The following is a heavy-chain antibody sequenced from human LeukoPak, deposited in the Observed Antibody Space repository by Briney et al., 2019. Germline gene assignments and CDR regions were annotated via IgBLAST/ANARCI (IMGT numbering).Heavy chain of an antibody. CDR3: ARDSSGWYHWFDP. D-gene: IGHD6-19*01. Sequence: SETLSLTCTVSGYSISSGYYWGWIRQPPGKGLEWIGSIYHSGSTYYNPSLKSRVTISVDTSKNQFSLKLSSVTAADTAVYYCARDSSGWYHWFDPWGQGTLVTVSS. V-gene: IGHV4-38-2*02. CDR1: GYSISSGYY. J-gene: IGHJ5*02. CDR2: IYHSGST.